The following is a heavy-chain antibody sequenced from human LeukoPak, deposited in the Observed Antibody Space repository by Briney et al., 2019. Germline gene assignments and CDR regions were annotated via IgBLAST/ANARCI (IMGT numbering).Heavy chain of an antibody. J-gene: IGHJ5*02. CDR3: ARENYSKGLDP. D-gene: IGHD4-11*01. V-gene: IGHV4-34*01. CDR1: GGSFSGYY. Sequence: SETLSLTCAVYGGSFSGYYWSWIRQPPGKGLEWIGEINHSGSTNYNPSLKSRVTISVDTSKNQFSLKLGSVTAADTAVYYCARENYSKGLDPWGQGTLVTVSS. CDR2: INHSGST.